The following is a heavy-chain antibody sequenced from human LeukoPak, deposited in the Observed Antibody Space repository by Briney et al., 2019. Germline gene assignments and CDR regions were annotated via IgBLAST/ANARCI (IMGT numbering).Heavy chain of an antibody. J-gene: IGHJ5*01. CDR2: IYYSGST. V-gene: IGHV4-59*01. D-gene: IGHD6-13*01. CDR3: ARALQGSSWSAWFDS. Sequence: SETLSLTCTVPGGSISGYYWSWIRQPPGKGLEWIRYIYYSGSTSYNPSLKSRVTISVDTSKNQFSLKLNSVTAADTAVYHCARALQGSSWSAWFDSWGQGTLVTVSS. CDR1: GGSISGYY.